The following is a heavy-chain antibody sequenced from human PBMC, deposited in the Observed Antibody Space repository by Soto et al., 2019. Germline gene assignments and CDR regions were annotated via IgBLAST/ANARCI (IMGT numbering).Heavy chain of an antibody. CDR2: ISYDGSNK. D-gene: IGHD3-10*01. CDR1: GFTFSSYG. V-gene: IGHV3-30*18. Sequence: QVQLVESGGGVVQPGRSLRLSCAASGFTFSSYGMHWVRQAPGKGLEWVAVISYDGSNKYYADSVKGRFTISRDNSKNTLYLQMNSLRAEDTAVYYCAKGWFGELFLIDYWGQGTLVTVSS. CDR3: AKGWFGELFLIDY. J-gene: IGHJ4*02.